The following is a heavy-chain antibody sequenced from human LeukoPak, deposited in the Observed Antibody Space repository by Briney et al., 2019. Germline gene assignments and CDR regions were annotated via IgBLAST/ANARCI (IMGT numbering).Heavy chain of an antibody. J-gene: IGHJ5*02. D-gene: IGHD3-10*01. Sequence: PSETLSLTCTVSGGSISNYYWSWIRQPPGKGLEWIGYIYYSGSTNYNPSLKSRVTMSVDTSKNQFSLKLSSVTAADTAVYSCARGSVRGEFDPWGQGTLVTVSS. CDR3: ARGSVRGEFDP. V-gene: IGHV4-59*01. CDR1: GGSISNYY. CDR2: IYYSGST.